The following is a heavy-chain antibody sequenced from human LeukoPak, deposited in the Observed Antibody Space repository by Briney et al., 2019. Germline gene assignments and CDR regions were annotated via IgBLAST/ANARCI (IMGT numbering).Heavy chain of an antibody. Sequence: GGSLRLSCAASGFTFSSYGMHWVRQAPGKGLEWVAVIWYDGSNKYYADSVKGRFTISRDNSKNTLYLQMNSLRAEDTAVYYCARDPTKGYYYDSSGARGYFDYWGQGTLVTVSS. CDR3: ARDPTKGYYYDSSGARGYFDY. V-gene: IGHV3-33*01. J-gene: IGHJ4*02. D-gene: IGHD3-22*01. CDR2: IWYDGSNK. CDR1: GFTFSSYG.